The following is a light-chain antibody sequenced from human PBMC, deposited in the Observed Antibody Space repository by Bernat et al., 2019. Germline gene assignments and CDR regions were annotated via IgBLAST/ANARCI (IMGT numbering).Light chain of an antibody. Sequence: DIVMTQSPLSLPVTLGQSASISCKSSQSVLHSDGSTSLNWFHQRPCQSPRRLIYKVSERDSGVPDRFSGGGSGTDFTLKIASVEADDVGVYYCMQGAHWPWAFGQGTKVEI. CDR3: MQGAHWPWA. J-gene: IGKJ1*01. V-gene: IGKV2-30*02. CDR1: QSVLHSDGSTS. CDR2: KVS.